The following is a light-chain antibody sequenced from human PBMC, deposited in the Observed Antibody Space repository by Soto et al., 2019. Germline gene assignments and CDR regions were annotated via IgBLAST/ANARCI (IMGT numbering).Light chain of an antibody. CDR1: SSDVDGYNY. CDR2: EVN. J-gene: IGLJ1*01. Sequence: QSVLTQPASVSGSPGQSITISCTGTSSDVDGYNYVSWYQQHPGKAPKLMIYEVNNRPSGVSNRFSGSKSGNTASLTISGLQAEDEADYYCSSFTSSTTFVFGTGTKLTVL. CDR3: SSFTSSTTFV. V-gene: IGLV2-14*01.